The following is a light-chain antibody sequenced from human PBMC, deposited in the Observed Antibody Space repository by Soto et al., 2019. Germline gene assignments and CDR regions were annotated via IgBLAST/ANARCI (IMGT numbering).Light chain of an antibody. CDR2: SSS. CDR3: QQGHNWPLT. J-gene: IGKJ2*01. Sequence: EIVITQSPATLSVSPGERATLSCRDSQSISTELAWYQQKPGQPPRLLIYSSSTRATGVPARCTGSVSGSEFTLTISGLQSEDFAVYYCQQGHNWPLTFGQGTRLEI. V-gene: IGKV3-15*01. CDR1: QSISTE.